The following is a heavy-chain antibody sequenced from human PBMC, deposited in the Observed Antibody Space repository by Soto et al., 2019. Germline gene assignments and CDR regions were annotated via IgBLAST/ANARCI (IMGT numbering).Heavy chain of an antibody. CDR1: GYSFTDYH. V-gene: IGHV1-2*04. CDR3: ARGDSTDCSNVLCSFFYNHVMDV. J-gene: IGHJ6*02. CDR2: INPKSGGT. Sequence: ASVKVSWKASGYSFTDYHIHWVRQAPGQGLEWLGRINPKSGGTSTAQKFQGWVTMTTDTSISTASMELTRLTSDDTATYYCARGDSTDCSNVLCSFFYNHVMDVWGQGTTVIGSS. D-gene: IGHD2-21*01.